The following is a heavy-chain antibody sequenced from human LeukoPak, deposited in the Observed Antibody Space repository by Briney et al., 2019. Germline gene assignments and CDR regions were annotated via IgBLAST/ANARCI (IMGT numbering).Heavy chain of an antibody. J-gene: IGHJ3*02. V-gene: IGHV4-59*01. CDR3: ARRGSGWYGEAFDI. Sequence: SETLSLTCTVSAGSISTYYWTWIRQPPGKGLEWIGYIYYTGSTNYNPSLNSRVTISVDTSKNQFSLRLSSVTAADTAVYYCARRGSGWYGEAFDIWGRGTMVTVSS. CDR1: AGSISTYY. CDR2: IYYTGST. D-gene: IGHD6-19*01.